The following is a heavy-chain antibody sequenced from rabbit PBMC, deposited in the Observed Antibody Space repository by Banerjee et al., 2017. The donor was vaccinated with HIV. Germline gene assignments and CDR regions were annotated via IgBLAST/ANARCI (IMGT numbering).Heavy chain of an antibody. J-gene: IGHJ4*01. V-gene: IGHV1S45*01. Sequence: QEQLVESGGGLVTLGGSLKLSCKASGIDFSSNALCWFRQAPGKGPEWIGTIYAGSSGNTVYASWAKGRFTISKTSSTTVTLQMTSLTAADTATYFCARDLAGVIGWNFNLWGPGTLVTVS. D-gene: IGHD4-1*01. CDR1: GIDFSSNA. CDR2: IYAGSSGNT. CDR3: ARDLAGVIGWNFNL.